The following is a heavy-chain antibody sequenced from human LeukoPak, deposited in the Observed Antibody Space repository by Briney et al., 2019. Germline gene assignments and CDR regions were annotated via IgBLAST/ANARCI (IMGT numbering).Heavy chain of an antibody. V-gene: IGHV3-66*01. CDR2: IYSGSNT. CDR3: ARGHDYGDYGAFAYYFDY. D-gene: IGHD4-17*01. CDR1: GFVVSSNY. J-gene: IGHJ4*02. Sequence: PGGSLRLSCAASGFVVSSNYMSWVRQPPGKGLEWVSVIYSGSNTFYPDSVKGRFTISRDSSKNTVYLQMTSLRAEDTAVYYCARGHDYGDYGAFAYYFDYWGQGTLVTVSS.